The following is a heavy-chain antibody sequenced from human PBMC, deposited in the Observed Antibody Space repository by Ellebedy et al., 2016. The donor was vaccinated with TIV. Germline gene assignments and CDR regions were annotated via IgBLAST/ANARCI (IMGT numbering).Heavy chain of an antibody. J-gene: IGHJ4*02. Sequence: PGGSLRLSCAASGFTFSNYAMNWVRQPPGKGLEWVSTVTSNGDYSHYADSVEGRFTVSRDKSKNTLFLQMNSLRAEDTALYYCARDARGYPDYWGQGTRVTVSS. D-gene: IGHD5-18*01. V-gene: IGHV3-23*01. CDR2: VTSNGDYS. CDR3: ARDARGYPDY. CDR1: GFTFSNYA.